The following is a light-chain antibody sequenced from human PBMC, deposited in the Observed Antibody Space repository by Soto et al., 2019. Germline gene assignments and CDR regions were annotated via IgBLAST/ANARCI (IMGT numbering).Light chain of an antibody. CDR2: KAS. J-gene: IGKJ1*01. V-gene: IGKV1-5*03. CDR3: QQYNDYSPWT. CDR1: QSISSW. Sequence: DIQMTQSPSTLSASVGDRVIITCRASQSISSWLAWYQQKPGKAPNLLIYKASSLESGVPSRFSGSGSGTEFTLTISSLQPDDFATYYCQQYNDYSPWTFGQGTKVEIK.